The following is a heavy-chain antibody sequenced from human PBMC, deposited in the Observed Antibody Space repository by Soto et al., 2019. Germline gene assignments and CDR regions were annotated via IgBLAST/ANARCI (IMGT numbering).Heavy chain of an antibody. CDR1: GFTFGSYA. V-gene: IGHV3-23*01. J-gene: IGHJ4*02. CDR3: ARASGQTRVTTTDY. CDR2: INSRGGST. D-gene: IGHD4-17*01. Sequence: GGSLRLSCAASGFTFGSYAMSWVRQAPGRGLEWVSVINSRGGSTYYADSVRGRFTISRDNSKNTLYLQMNSLRAEDTAVYYCARASGQTRVTTTDYWGQGTLVTVS.